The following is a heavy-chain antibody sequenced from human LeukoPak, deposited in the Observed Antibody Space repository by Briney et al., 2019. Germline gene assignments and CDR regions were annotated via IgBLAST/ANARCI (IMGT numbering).Heavy chain of an antibody. D-gene: IGHD3-16*02. V-gene: IGHV4-59*01. CDR1: GASISSYY. Sequence: SETLSLTCTVSGASISSYYWSWIRQPPGKGLEWIGYIYYSGGTNYNPSLKSRVTISVDTSKNQFSLKLSSVTAADTAVYYCARGLGDIPTYYMDVWGKGTTVTVSS. CDR3: ARGLGDIPTYYMDV. J-gene: IGHJ6*03. CDR2: IYYSGGT.